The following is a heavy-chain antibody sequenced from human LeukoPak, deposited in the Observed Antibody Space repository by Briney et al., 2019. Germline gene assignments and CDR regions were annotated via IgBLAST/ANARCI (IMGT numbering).Heavy chain of an antibody. Sequence: GGSLRLSCAASGFTFSSSVMTWVRQAPGKGLEWVSGISGSGGSTYCADSVKGRFTISRDNAKNSLYLQMNSLRAEDTAAYYCAREEGFDYWGQGTLVTVSS. CDR1: GFTFSSSV. CDR2: ISGSGGST. CDR3: AREEGFDY. J-gene: IGHJ4*02. V-gene: IGHV3-23*01.